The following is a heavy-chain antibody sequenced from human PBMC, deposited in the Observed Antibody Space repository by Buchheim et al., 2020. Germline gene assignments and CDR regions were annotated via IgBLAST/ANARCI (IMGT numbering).Heavy chain of an antibody. CDR3: TLVGCSDGSCYSGYY. D-gene: IGHD2-15*01. CDR2: LKSIADGGTT. V-gene: IGHV3-15*01. CDR1: GFTFNKAW. J-gene: IGHJ4*02. Sequence: EVQLVESGGGLVKPGGSLRLSCAASGFTFNKAWMSWVRQAPGKGLEWVGRLKSIADGGTTDYAAPVKGRFTISRDDSKNTLYLQMNSLKTEDTGLYFCTLVGCSDGSCYSGYYWGQGTL.